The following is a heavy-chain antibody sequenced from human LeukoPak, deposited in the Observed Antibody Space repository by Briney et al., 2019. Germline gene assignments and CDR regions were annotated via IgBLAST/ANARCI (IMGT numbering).Heavy chain of an antibody. J-gene: IGHJ4*02. CDR1: GFTFSSYW. Sequence: GGSLRLSCAASGFTFSSYWMSWVRQAPGKGLEWVANIKQDGSEKYYVDSVKGRFTISRDNAKNTLYLQMNSLRAEDTAVYYCARGYSSNTEQEYYFDYWGQGTLGTVSS. V-gene: IGHV3-7*01. CDR2: IKQDGSEK. CDR3: ARGYSSNTEQEYYFDY. D-gene: IGHD6-13*01.